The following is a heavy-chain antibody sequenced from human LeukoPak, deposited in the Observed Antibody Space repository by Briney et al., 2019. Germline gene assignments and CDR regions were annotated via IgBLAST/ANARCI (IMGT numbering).Heavy chain of an antibody. CDR2: IYYSGST. D-gene: IGHD6-13*01. J-gene: IGHJ4*02. CDR3: ARDTAAAGSGFDY. Sequence: SETLSLTCTVSGGSISSYYWSWIRQPTGKGLEWIGYIYYSGSTNYNPSLKSRVTISVDTSKNQFSLKLSSVTAADTAVYYCARDTAAAGSGFDYWGQGTLVTVSS. CDR1: GGSISSYY. V-gene: IGHV4-59*01.